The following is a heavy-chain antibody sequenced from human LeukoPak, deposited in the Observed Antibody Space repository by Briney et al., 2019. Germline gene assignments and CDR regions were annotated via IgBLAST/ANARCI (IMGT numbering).Heavy chain of an antibody. Sequence: SETLSLTCTASGGSISSYYWSWIRQPPGKGLEWIGYIYYSGSTNYNPSLKSRVTISVDTSKNQFSLKLSSVTAADTAVYNCARDSGDFFDYWGQGTLVTVSS. D-gene: IGHD4-17*01. J-gene: IGHJ4*02. V-gene: IGHV4-59*01. CDR1: GGSISSYY. CDR2: IYYSGST. CDR3: ARDSGDFFDY.